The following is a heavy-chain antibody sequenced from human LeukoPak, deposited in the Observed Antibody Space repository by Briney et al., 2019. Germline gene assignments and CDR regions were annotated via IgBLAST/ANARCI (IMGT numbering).Heavy chain of an antibody. Sequence: GGSLRLSCAASGFIFSNYGMHWVRQAPGKGLEWVAFIQNDVTTKYYADSVKGRFTISRDNSRNTVYLQMNSLRREDTAVYYCAKESSGGWYFDYWGQGTLVTVSS. V-gene: IGHV3-30*02. D-gene: IGHD6-19*01. CDR3: AKESSGGWYFDY. CDR1: GFIFSNYG. J-gene: IGHJ4*02. CDR2: IQNDVTTK.